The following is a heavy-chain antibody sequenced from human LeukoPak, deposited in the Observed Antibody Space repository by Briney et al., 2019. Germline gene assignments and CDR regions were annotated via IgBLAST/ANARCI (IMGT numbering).Heavy chain of an antibody. CDR1: GGSFSGYY. J-gene: IGHJ6*02. V-gene: IGHV4-34*01. Sequence: KASETLSFTCAVYGGSFSGYYWSWIRQPPGKGLEWIGEINHSGSTNYNPSLKSRVTISVDTSKNQFSLKLSSVTAADTAVYYCARTPGSSGYYYYYYGMDVWGQGTTVTVSS. CDR3: ARTPGSSGYYYYYYGMDV. D-gene: IGHD3-22*01. CDR2: INHSGST.